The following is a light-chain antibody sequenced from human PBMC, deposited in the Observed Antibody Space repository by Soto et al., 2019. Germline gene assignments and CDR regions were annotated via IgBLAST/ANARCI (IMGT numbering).Light chain of an antibody. J-gene: IGKJ2*01. CDR3: RQRSNWPPYT. V-gene: IGKV3-11*01. Sequence: EIVLTQSPATLSLSPGERATISCRASQCVSSYLAWYQQKPGQAPRLLIYDASNRATGIPARFSGSGSGTDFTLTSSSLEPEDFAVYYCRQRSNWPPYTFGQGTKLEIK. CDR1: QCVSSY. CDR2: DAS.